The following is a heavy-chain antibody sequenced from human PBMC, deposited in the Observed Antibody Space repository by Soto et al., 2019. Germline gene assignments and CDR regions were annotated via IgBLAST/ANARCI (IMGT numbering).Heavy chain of an antibody. Sequence: GGSLRLSCAASGFTFSSYAMSWVRQAPGKGLEWVSAISGSGGSTYYADSVKGRFTISRDNSKNTLYLQMNSLRAEDTAVYYCAKTVGSSSPNYYYYYYMDFWGKGTTVTVSS. D-gene: IGHD6-6*01. CDR3: AKTVGSSSPNYYYYYYMDF. J-gene: IGHJ6*03. V-gene: IGHV3-23*01. CDR1: GFTFSSYA. CDR2: ISGSGGST.